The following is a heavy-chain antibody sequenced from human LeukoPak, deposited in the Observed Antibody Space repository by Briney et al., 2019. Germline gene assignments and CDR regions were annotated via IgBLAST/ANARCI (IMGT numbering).Heavy chain of an antibody. V-gene: IGHV3-74*01. CDR3: ARVSGLYNWNYIEY. CDR1: GFTFSSYW. J-gene: IGHJ4*01. Sequence: PGGSLRLSRAASGFTFSSYWMHWVRQAPGKGLVRVSRINSDGGSTSYADSVKGRFTISRDNAKNTLYLQMNSLRAEDTAVYYCARVSGLYNWNYIEYWGQGMLVTVSS. CDR2: INSDGGST. D-gene: IGHD1-7*01.